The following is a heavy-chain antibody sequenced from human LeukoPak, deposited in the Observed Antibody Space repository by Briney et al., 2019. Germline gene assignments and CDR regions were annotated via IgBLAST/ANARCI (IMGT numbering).Heavy chain of an antibody. J-gene: IGHJ4*02. Sequence: GGSLRLSCAASGFTFSNYAMSWVRQAPGKGLEWVSAISGTAGSTYYADSVKGRFTISRDNSKNTLNLQMNSLRAEDTAVYYCAKGKTTGGGPGYYFDYWGQGTLVTVSS. CDR3: AKGKTTGGGPGYYFDY. D-gene: IGHD1/OR15-1a*01. CDR2: ISGTAGST. CDR1: GFTFSNYA. V-gene: IGHV3-23*01.